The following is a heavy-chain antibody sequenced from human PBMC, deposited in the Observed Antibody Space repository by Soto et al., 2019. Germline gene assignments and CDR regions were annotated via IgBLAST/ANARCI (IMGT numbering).Heavy chain of an antibody. CDR3: ATSTIFGVVTPKPYYYYGMDV. Sequence: GESVKISCKGSGYSFTSYWIGWVLQMPWKGLEWMGIIYPGDSDTRYSPSFQGQVTISADKSISTAYLQWSSLKASDTAMYYCATSTIFGVVTPKPYYYYGMDVWGQGTTVTVSS. CDR2: IYPGDSDT. D-gene: IGHD3-3*01. CDR1: GYSFTSYW. J-gene: IGHJ6*02. V-gene: IGHV5-51*01.